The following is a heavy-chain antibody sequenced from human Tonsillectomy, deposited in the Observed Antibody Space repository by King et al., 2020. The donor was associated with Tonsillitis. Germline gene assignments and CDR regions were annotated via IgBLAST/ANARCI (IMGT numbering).Heavy chain of an antibody. D-gene: IGHD2-2*01. CDR2: LSYDGSTK. CDR3: ARDYASASDFAFEY. CDR1: GFTFSSSA. V-gene: IGHV3-30-3*01. Sequence: VQLVESGGGVVQPGRSLRLSCAASGFTFSSSAMHWVRQAPGKGLEWVALLSYDGSTKYYADSVKGRFTISIDNSKNTLYLQMNSLRPEDTALYYCARDYASASDFAFEYWGQGILVTVSS. J-gene: IGHJ4*02.